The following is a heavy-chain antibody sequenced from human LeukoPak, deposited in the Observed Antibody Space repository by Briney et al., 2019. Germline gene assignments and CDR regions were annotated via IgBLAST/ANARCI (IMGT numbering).Heavy chain of an antibody. CDR2: IYYSGST. CDR3: ARVELLGSSGWPFDY. V-gene: IGHV4-59*01. J-gene: IGHJ4*02. D-gene: IGHD6-19*01. Sequence: PSETLSLTCTVSGGSISSYYWSWIRQPAGKGLEWIGYIYYSGSTNYNPSLKSRVTISVDTSKNQFSLQLSSVTAADTAVYYCARVELLGSSGWPFDYWGQGTLVTVSS. CDR1: GGSISSYY.